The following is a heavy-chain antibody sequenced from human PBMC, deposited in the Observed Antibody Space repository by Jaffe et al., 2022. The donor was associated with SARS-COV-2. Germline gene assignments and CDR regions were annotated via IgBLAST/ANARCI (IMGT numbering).Heavy chain of an antibody. J-gene: IGHJ5*02. Sequence: EVQLLESGGGLVQPGGSLRLSCAASGFTFSSYAMSWVRQAPGKGLEWVSAISGSGGSTYYADSVKGRFTISRDNSKNTLYLQMNSLRAEDTAVYYCAKCRSGRKHDFWSGYYGNWFDPWGQGTLVTVSS. CDR3: AKCRSGRKHDFWSGYYGNWFDP. CDR1: GFTFSSYA. CDR2: ISGSGGST. D-gene: IGHD3-3*01. V-gene: IGHV3-23*01.